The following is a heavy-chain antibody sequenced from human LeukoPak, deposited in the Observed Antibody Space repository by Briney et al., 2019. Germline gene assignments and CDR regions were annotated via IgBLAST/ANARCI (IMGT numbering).Heavy chain of an antibody. CDR3: ARVYCSGGSCYSGYYYYYYMDV. CDR1: GGSISSSNW. CDR2: IYYSGST. V-gene: IGHV4-4*02. J-gene: IGHJ6*03. Sequence: SETLSLTCAVSGGSISSSNWWSWVRQPPGKGLEWIGSIYYSGSTNYNPSFKSRLTISVDTSKNQFSLKLSSVTAADTAVYYCARVYCSGGSCYSGYYYYYYMDVWGKGTTVTVSS. D-gene: IGHD2-15*01.